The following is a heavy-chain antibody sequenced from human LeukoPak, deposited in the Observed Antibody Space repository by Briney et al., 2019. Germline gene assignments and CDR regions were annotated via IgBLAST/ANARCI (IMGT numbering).Heavy chain of an antibody. CDR2: IYYSGNT. Sequence: SETLSLTCTVSGGSISSYYWSWIRQPPGKGLEYIGYIYYSGNTNSNPSLDSRVTISVDTSKNQFSLKLSSVTAADTAVYYCARRGSGASLEYYFDLWGRGTLVTVSS. J-gene: IGHJ2*01. CDR1: GGSISSYY. CDR3: ARRGSGASLEYYFDL. D-gene: IGHD1-14*01. V-gene: IGHV4-59*08.